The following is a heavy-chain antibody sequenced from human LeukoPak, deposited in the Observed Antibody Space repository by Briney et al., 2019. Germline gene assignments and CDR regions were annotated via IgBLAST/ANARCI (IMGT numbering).Heavy chain of an antibody. CDR2: IYHSGNT. Sequence: SETLSLTCTVSGGSISSGSYYWGWIRQPPGKGLEWIGTIYHSGNTYYNPSLKSRVTISVDTSKNQFSVKLSSVTAADTAVYYCARDPDHSGHFDYWGQGTLVTVSS. CDR1: GGSISSGSYY. J-gene: IGHJ4*02. CDR3: ARDPDHSGHFDY. V-gene: IGHV4-39*07. D-gene: IGHD6-19*01.